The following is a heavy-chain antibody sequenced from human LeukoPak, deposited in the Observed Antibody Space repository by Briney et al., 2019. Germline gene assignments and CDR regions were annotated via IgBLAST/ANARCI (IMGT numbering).Heavy chain of an antibody. Sequence: GGSLRLSCAASSFTFSRYAMTWVRQAPGKGLDWVSTIGGSGDSTSYADSVKGRFTISRDISKNTLFLQMNSLRAEDTAVYYCARDLDGYRSGNGAWGQGTLVTVSS. CDR3: ARDLDGYRSGNGA. CDR1: SFTFSRYA. J-gene: IGHJ5*02. CDR2: IGGSGDST. D-gene: IGHD5-12*01. V-gene: IGHV3-23*01.